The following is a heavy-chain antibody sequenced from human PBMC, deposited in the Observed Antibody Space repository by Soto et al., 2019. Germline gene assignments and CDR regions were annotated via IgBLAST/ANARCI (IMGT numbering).Heavy chain of an antibody. Sequence: GGSLRLSCAASGFTFSSYGMHWVRQAPGKGLEWVAVISYDGSNKYYADSVKGRFTISRDNSKNTLYLQMNSLRAEDTAVYYCAIQTPPFDRYDSSGYDYWGQGTLVTVSS. CDR3: AIQTPPFDRYDSSGYDY. D-gene: IGHD3-22*01. V-gene: IGHV3-30*03. J-gene: IGHJ4*02. CDR1: GFTFSSYG. CDR2: ISYDGSNK.